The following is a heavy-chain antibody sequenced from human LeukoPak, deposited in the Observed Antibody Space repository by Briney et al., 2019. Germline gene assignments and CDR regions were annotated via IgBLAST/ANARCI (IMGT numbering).Heavy chain of an antibody. CDR2: INPSGGST. CDR1: GYTFTSYD. D-gene: IGHD6-19*01. CDR3: ARSGAMAGTLSYDY. Sequence: RASVTVSCKASGYTFTSYDINWVRQAPGQGLEWMGIINPSGGSTSYAQKFQGRVTMTRETSTSTVYMELSSLRSEDTAVYYCARSGAMAGTLSYDYWGQGTLGTVSS. J-gene: IGHJ4*02. V-gene: IGHV1-46*01.